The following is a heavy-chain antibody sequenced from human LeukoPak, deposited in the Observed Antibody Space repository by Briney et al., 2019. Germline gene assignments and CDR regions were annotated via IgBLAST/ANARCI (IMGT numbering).Heavy chain of an antibody. CDR2: INPNSGGT. CDR3: ARGYSESGSYYDHFYKYYYMDV. D-gene: IGHD3-10*01. Sequence: GASVKVSCKASGYTFTGYYMHWVRQAPGQGLEWMGWINPNSGGTNYAQKFQGRVTMTRDTSISTAYMELSRLRSDDTAVYYCARGYSESGSYYDHFYKYYYMDVWGKGTTVTVSS. V-gene: IGHV1-2*02. CDR1: GYTFTGYY. J-gene: IGHJ6*03.